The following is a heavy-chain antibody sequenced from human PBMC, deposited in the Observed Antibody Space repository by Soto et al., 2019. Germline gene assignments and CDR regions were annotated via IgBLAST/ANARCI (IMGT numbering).Heavy chain of an antibody. J-gene: IGHJ5*02. CDR3: ARGDYDFWSGSPKNTRFDP. CDR1: GGSVSSATYS. V-gene: IGHV4-61*01. Sequence: ETLSLTCTVSGGSVSSATYSWNWIRQPPGKGLEWIGNIYYSGSTNYNPSLKSRVTISVDTSKNQFSLKLRSVTAADTAVYYCARGDYDFWSGSPKNTRFDPWGQGTLVTVSS. D-gene: IGHD3-3*01. CDR2: IYYSGST.